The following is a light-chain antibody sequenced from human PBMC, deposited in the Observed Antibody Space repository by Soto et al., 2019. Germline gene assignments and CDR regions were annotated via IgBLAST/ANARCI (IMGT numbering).Light chain of an antibody. J-gene: IGLJ3*02. CDR2: DVN. Sequence: QSALTQPPSASGSPGQSVTISCTGTSSDVGGYNYVSWYQHHPGKAPKLMIYDVNKRPSGVPDRFSGSKSGSTASLTVSGLQSEDEADYYCATWDDSLNHWVFGGGTKLTVL. CDR3: ATWDDSLNHWV. V-gene: IGLV2-8*01. CDR1: SSDVGGYNY.